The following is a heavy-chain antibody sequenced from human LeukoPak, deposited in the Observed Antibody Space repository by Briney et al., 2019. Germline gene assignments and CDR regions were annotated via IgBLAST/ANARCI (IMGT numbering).Heavy chain of an antibody. CDR1: GGSLSSYY. Sequence: PSETLSLTCTVSGGSLSSYYWSWIRQPPGKGLEWIGYIYYSGSTNYNPSLKSRVTISVDTSKNQFSLKLSSVTAADTAVYYCARVVTRGLYYFDYWGQGTLVTVSS. J-gene: IGHJ4*02. D-gene: IGHD2-21*02. CDR3: ARVVTRGLYYFDY. CDR2: IYYSGST. V-gene: IGHV4-59*01.